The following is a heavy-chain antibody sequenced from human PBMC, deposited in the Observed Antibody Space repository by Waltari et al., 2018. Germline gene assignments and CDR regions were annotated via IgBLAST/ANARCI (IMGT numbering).Heavy chain of an antibody. V-gene: IGHV3-72*01. Sequence: EVQLVESGGGLVQPGGSLRLSCVASGFTFSDHLLDWARLAPGKGLEWVGRSRNKVNSYTREYAASVKDRFIISRDESENSLLLQMGSLKPEDTAVYYCARALDRNGWYNDYWGQGTLVTVSS. J-gene: IGHJ4*02. D-gene: IGHD6-19*01. CDR3: ARALDRNGWYNDY. CDR2: SRNKVNSYTR. CDR1: GFTFSDHL.